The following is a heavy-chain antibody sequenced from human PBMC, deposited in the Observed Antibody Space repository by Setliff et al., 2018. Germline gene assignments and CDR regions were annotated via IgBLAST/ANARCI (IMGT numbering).Heavy chain of an antibody. D-gene: IGHD2-2*01. J-gene: IGHJ4*02. CDR3: TRGGERYHTAN. Sequence: PSETLSLTCGASGGSFSDYYWSWIRQTPGKGLEWIGFIYHDGNPKFNPSVNYNPSLKSRITMSIDKSKNQFSLNLRSVTAADTAVYYCTRGGERYHTANWGQGALVTVSS. CDR2: IYHDGNP. CDR1: GGSFSDYY. V-gene: IGHV4-59*12.